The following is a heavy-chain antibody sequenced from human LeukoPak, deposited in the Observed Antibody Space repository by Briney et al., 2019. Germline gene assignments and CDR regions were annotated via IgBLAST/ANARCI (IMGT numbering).Heavy chain of an antibody. D-gene: IGHD5-18*01. J-gene: IGHJ4*02. CDR1: GGSFSGYY. Sequence: SETLSFTCAVYGGSFSGYYWSWIRQPPGKGLEWIGEINHSGSTNYNPSLKSRVTISVDTSKNQFSLKLSSVTAADTAVYYCARGGNTAMVKPAGYFDYWGQGALVSVSS. V-gene: IGHV4-34*01. CDR2: INHSGST. CDR3: ARGGNTAMVKPAGYFDY.